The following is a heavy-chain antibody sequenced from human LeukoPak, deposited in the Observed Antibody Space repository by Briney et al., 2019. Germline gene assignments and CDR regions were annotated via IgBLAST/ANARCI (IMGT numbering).Heavy chain of an antibody. J-gene: IGHJ6*02. D-gene: IGHD3-10*02. CDR3: ARCSGYGMDV. Sequence: PGGSLRLSCAASGFTFSSYAMHWVRQAPGKGLEWVTVMSYDGGHKYYTDSVKGRFTISRDNSKNTLYLQMNSLRAEDTALYYCARCSGYGMDVWGQGTTVTVSS. V-gene: IGHV3-30-3*01. CDR2: MSYDGGHK. CDR1: GFTFSSYA.